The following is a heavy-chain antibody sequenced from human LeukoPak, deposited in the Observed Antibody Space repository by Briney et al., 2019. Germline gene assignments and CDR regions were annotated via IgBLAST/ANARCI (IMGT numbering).Heavy chain of an antibody. J-gene: IGHJ4*02. Sequence: GGSLRLSCAASGFTFSSYGMHWVRQAPGKGLEWVAVISYDGSNKYYADSVKGRFTISRDNSKNTLYLQMNSLRAEDTAVYYCARDRNRYTLDYWGQGTLVTVSS. CDR1: GFTFSSYG. D-gene: IGHD1-14*01. CDR2: ISYDGSNK. CDR3: ARDRNRYTLDY. V-gene: IGHV3-30*03.